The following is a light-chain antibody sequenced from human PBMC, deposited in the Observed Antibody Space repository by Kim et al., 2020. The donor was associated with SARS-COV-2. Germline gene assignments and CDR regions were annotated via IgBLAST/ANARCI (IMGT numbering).Light chain of an antibody. V-gene: IGKV3-15*01. CDR2: AAD. CDR1: QNIGRT. Sequence: VSPGESATLSCWASQNIGRTLAWYQHKRGETPRLFIYAADTRATGVPARFTASGSGTEFTLTISGLQSEDFAIYYCQQYNQWPLTFGGGTKVDIK. CDR3: QQYNQWPLT. J-gene: IGKJ4*01.